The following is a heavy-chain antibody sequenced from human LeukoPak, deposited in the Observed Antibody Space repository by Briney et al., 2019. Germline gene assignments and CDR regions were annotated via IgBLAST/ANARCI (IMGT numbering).Heavy chain of an antibody. CDR1: GGTFISYA. J-gene: IGHJ6*02. Sequence: GSSVKVSCKASGGTFISYAISWVRQAPGQGLEWMGGIIPIFGTANYAQKFQGRVTITADGSTSTAYMELSSLRSEDTAVYYCARDPYASEDIVVVPAASYYYYGMDVWGQGTTVTVSS. CDR2: IIPIFGTA. CDR3: ARDPYASEDIVVVPAASYYYYGMDV. V-gene: IGHV1-69*01. D-gene: IGHD2-2*01.